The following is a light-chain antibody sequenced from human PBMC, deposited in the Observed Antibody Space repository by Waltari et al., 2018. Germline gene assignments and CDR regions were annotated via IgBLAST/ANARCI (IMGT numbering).Light chain of an antibody. Sequence: EIKSTHSPSSVSASVGDRVTLTCRASQAISSALAWYQQQPGNSPNLLIYHASNLQSGVPSRFSGSGSGTDFSLTISSLRPEDSATYYCQQGSAFPATFGQWTKVEIK. J-gene: IGKJ1*01. V-gene: IGKV1-12*01. CDR1: QAISSA. CDR2: HAS. CDR3: QQGSAFPAT.